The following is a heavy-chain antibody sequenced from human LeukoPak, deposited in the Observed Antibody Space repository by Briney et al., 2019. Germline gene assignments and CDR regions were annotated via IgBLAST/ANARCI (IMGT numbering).Heavy chain of an antibody. CDR1: GFTFSSYG. CDR2: ISYDGSNK. Sequence: GGSLRLSCEATGFTFSSYGMHWVRQAPGRGLEWVAVISYDGSNKYYGDSVKGRFTISRDNSKNTLYLQMSSLRAEDTAVYYCVSTLKGVAAPFDYWGQGTLVTVSS. J-gene: IGHJ4*02. CDR3: VSTLKGVAAPFDY. D-gene: IGHD2-15*01. V-gene: IGHV3-30*03.